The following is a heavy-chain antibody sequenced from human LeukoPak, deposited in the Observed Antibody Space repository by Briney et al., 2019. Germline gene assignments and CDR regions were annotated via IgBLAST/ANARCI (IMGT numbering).Heavy chain of an antibody. Sequence: PGGSLRLSCSASGFAFRSYAMSWVRQAPGKGLEWVPSIISSGDVTYYADSVKGRFTISRDNSKNTAHLQMDSLRPEDSAVYYCAKNAGYSYGLYYFDYWGQGTLVTVSS. J-gene: IGHJ4*02. CDR2: IISSGDVT. CDR3: AKNAGYSYGLYYFDY. CDR1: GFAFRSYA. V-gene: IGHV3-23*01. D-gene: IGHD5-18*01.